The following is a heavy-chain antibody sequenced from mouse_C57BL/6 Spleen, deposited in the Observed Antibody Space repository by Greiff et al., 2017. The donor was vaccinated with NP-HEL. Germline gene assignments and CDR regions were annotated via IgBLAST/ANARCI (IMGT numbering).Heavy chain of an antibody. CDR1: GFNIKDYY. CDR3: TTSYGSSHWYFDV. D-gene: IGHD1-1*01. V-gene: IGHV14-1*01. CDR2: IDPEDGDT. J-gene: IGHJ1*03. Sequence: VQLKESGAELVRPGASVKLSCTASGFNIKDYYMHWVKQRPEQGLEWIGRIDPEDGDTEYAPKFQGKATMTADTSSNTAYLQLSSLTSEDTAVYYCTTSYGSSHWYFDVWGTGTTVTVSS.